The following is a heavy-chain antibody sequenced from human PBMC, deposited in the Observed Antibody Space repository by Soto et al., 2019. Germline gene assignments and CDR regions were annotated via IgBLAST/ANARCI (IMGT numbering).Heavy chain of an antibody. CDR1: GFTFSNAW. CDR3: TTDLSSSWYGYYYYGMDV. CDR2: IKSKTDGGTT. D-gene: IGHD6-13*01. J-gene: IGHJ6*02. Sequence: GGSLRLSCAASGFTFSNAWMSWVRQAPGKGLEWVGRIKSKTDGGTTDYAAPVKGRFTISGDDSKNTLYLQMNSLKTEDTAVYYCTTDLSSSWYGYYYYGMDVWCQGTTVTVSS. V-gene: IGHV3-15*01.